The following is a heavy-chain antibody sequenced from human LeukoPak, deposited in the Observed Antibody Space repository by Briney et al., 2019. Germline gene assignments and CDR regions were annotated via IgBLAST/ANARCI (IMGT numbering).Heavy chain of an antibody. Sequence: PGGSLRLSCAASGSTFSSYAMHWVRQAPGKGLEWVAVISYDGSNKYYADSVRGRFTISRDNSKNTLYLQMNSLRAEDTAVYYCARDLTIFGVVNTPWGQGTLVTVSS. V-gene: IGHV3-30*14. D-gene: IGHD3-3*01. J-gene: IGHJ5*02. CDR1: GSTFSSYA. CDR3: ARDLTIFGVVNTP. CDR2: ISYDGSNK.